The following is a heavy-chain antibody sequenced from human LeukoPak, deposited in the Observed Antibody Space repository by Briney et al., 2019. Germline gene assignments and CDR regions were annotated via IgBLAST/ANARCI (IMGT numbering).Heavy chain of an antibody. Sequence: PSQTLSLACTVSGGSISSNRYYWSWIRQPAGKGLEWIGRVDSSGTTNYNPSLKSRVTISLDTSKNQFSLKLSSVTAADTAVYYCARDRVGSSSWSVYYYYYGMDVWGQGTTVTVSS. V-gene: IGHV4-61*02. CDR1: GGSISSNRYY. J-gene: IGHJ6*02. D-gene: IGHD6-13*01. CDR3: ARDRVGSSSWSVYYYYYGMDV. CDR2: VDSSGTT.